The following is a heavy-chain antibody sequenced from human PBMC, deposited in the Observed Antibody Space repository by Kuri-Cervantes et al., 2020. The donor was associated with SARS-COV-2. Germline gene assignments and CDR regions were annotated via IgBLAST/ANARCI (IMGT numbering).Heavy chain of an antibody. J-gene: IGHJ4*02. Sequence: SCAISGDSVSSNSAAWNWIRQSPSRGPEWLGRTYYRSKWYNDYAVSVKSRITINPDTSKNQFSLKLSSVTAADTAVYYCARTYGSGTPPSYWGQGTLVTVSS. CDR2: TYYRSKWYN. V-gene: IGHV6-1*01. D-gene: IGHD3-10*01. CDR3: ARTYGSGTPPSY. CDR1: GDSVSSNSAA.